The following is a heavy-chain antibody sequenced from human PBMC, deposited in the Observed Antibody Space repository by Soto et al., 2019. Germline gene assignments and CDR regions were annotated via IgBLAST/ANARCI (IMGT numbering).Heavy chain of an antibody. Sequence: QVQLQQSGPGLVKPSQTLSLTCAISGDSVSSNGAAWNWIRQSPSRGLEWLGGTYYRSKWYNDYALSVKNRITINPDTSKSQFPLQLNSVTPEDTAVYYCARDKHDYFNRGIGFDTWGQGILVTVSS. CDR3: ARDKHDYFNRGIGFDT. CDR2: TYYRSKWYN. CDR1: GDSVSSNGAA. V-gene: IGHV6-1*02. J-gene: IGHJ5*02. D-gene: IGHD4-17*01.